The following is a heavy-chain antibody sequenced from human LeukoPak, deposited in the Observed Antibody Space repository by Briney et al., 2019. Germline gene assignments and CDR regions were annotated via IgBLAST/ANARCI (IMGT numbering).Heavy chain of an antibody. D-gene: IGHD5-18*01. CDR2: IYYSGST. V-gene: IGHV4-59*01. CDR1: GGSISSYY. Sequence: SETLSLTCTVSGGSISSYYWSWIRQPPGKGLEWIGYIYYSGSTNYNPSLKSRVTISVDTSKNQFSLKLSSVTAADTAVYYCARGGQLWLSWFDPWGQGTLVTVSS. CDR3: ARGGQLWLSWFDP. J-gene: IGHJ5*02.